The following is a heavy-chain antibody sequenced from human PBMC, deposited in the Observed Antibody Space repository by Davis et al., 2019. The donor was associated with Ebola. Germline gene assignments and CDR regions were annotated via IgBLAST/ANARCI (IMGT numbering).Heavy chain of an antibody. D-gene: IGHD6-19*01. CDR1: GLTFSKAW. CDR2: IKSKTDGGTI. Sequence: PGGSLRLSCAASGLTFSKAWMTWVRQAPGKGLEWVGRIKSKTDGGTIDYAAPVKGRFTISRDDSKNTLFLQMDSLKTEDTAVYHCITRTAVTDVHAFDVWGQGTMVAVSP. J-gene: IGHJ3*01. V-gene: IGHV3-15*01. CDR3: ITRTAVTDVHAFDV.